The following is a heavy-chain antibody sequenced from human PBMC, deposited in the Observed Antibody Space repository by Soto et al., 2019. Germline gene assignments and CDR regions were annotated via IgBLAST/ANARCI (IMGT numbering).Heavy chain of an antibody. D-gene: IGHD3-9*01. CDR3: ARDYDILTGYYKAPFDY. V-gene: IGHV3-33*01. CDR2: IWYDGSNK. J-gene: IGHJ4*02. CDR1: GFIFSNYG. Sequence: QVQLVESGGGVVQPGRSLRLSCAASGFIFSNYGMHWVRQAPGKGLECVAIIWYDGSNKYYADSVKGRFTISRDNSKNTLYLQMNSLRAEDTAVYYCARDYDILTGYYKAPFDYWGQGTLVTVSS.